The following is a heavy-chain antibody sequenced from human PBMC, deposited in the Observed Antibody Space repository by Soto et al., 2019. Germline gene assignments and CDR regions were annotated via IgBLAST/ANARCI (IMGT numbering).Heavy chain of an antibody. CDR1: TFTFSTYW. Sequence: EVQLVESGGGLVQPGGSLRLSCAAPTFTFSTYWMTWVRQAPGKGLEWVANIKRDGSKTHYADSVRGRFTISRDNAKNSLYLQMNSQRVEDTAVYYCVGDGNNWNDFDYWGQGTLVTVS. D-gene: IGHD1-20*01. J-gene: IGHJ4*02. CDR3: VGDGNNWNDFDY. V-gene: IGHV3-7*01. CDR2: IKRDGSKT.